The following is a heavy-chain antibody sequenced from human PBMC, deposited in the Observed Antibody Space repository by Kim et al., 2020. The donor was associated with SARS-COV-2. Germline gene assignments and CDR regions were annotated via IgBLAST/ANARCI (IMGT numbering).Heavy chain of an antibody. V-gene: IGHV4-59*01. CDR3: ARAGPPRGYCSSTSCYNFLENGAAAFDI. J-gene: IGHJ3*02. D-gene: IGHD2-2*02. CDR1: GGSISSYY. CDR2: IYYSGST. Sequence: SETLSLTCTVSGGSISSYYWSWIRQPPGKGLEWIGYIYYSGSTNYNPSLKSRVTISVDTSKNQFSLKLSSVTAADTAVYYCARAGPPRGYCSSTSCYNFLENGAAAFDIWGQGTMVTVSS.